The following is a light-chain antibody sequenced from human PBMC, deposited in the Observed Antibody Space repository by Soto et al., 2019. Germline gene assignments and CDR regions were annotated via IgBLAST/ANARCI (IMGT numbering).Light chain of an antibody. J-gene: IGKJ1*01. Sequence: EIALTQSPDTLSLSLGERATLSCRASQSVSSSYLAWYRQNPGQAPRLLIYDASSRATGIPDRFTGSGSGTDFTLTITRLEPEDFAVYYCQYYGASPQTFGQGTKVDIK. CDR1: QSVSSSY. CDR2: DAS. V-gene: IGKV3-20*01. CDR3: QYYGASPQT.